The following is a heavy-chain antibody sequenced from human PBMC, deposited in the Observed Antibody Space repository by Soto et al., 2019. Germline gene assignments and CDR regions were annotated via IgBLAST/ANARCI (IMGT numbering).Heavy chain of an antibody. D-gene: IGHD5-12*01. CDR1: GGSISSYY. J-gene: IGHJ4*02. CDR2: IYYSGST. CDR3: ERESAGYRDRAVDY. V-gene: IGHV4-59*01. Sequence: SETLSLTCTVSGGSISSYYWSWIRQPPGKGLEWIGYIYYSGSTNYNPSLKSRVTISVETSKNQFSLRLSSVTAEDTAVYYCERESAGYRDRAVDYWGQGTLVTVSS.